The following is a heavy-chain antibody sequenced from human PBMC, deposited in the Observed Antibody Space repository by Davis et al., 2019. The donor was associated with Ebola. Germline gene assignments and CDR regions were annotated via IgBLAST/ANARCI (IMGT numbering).Heavy chain of an antibody. J-gene: IGHJ6*02. CDR1: GFTFSDYY. CDR2: ISSSGSTI. D-gene: IGHD3-3*01. V-gene: IGHV3-11*01. Sequence: GESLKISCAASGFTFSDYYMSWIRQAPGKGLEWVSYISSSGSTIYYADSVKGRFTISRDNAKNSLYLQMNSLRAEDTAVYYCARGSTYYDFWSGHYYYYGMDVWGQGTTVTVSS. CDR3: ARGSTYYDFWSGHYYYYGMDV.